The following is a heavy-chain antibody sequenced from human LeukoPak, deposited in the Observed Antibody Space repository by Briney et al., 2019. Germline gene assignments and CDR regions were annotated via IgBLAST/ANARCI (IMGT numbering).Heavy chain of an antibody. CDR3: AKDSFSSR. J-gene: IGHJ4*02. D-gene: IGHD2-2*01. CDR1: GFSFKSYA. V-gene: IGHV3-23*01. CDR2: ISESGDST. Sequence: PGGSLRLSCAASGFSFKSYAMNWVRQAPGKGLEWVSSISESGDSTHYADSVKGRFTISRDNSKNTLYLHMNSLSAEDTAVYYCAKDSFSSRWGQGTLVTVSS.